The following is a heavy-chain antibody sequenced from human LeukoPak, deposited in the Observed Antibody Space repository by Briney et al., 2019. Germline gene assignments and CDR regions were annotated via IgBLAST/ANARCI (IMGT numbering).Heavy chain of an antibody. D-gene: IGHD3-10*01. CDR3: ARGYYGSGNFID. V-gene: IGHV1-8*01. CDR1: GYTFTSYD. CDR2: MNPNSGNT. Sequence: ASVKASCKASGYTFTSYDINWVRQATGQGLERMGWMNPNSGNTGYAQKFQGRVTMTRNTSISTAYMELSSLRSEDTAVYYCARGYYGSGNFIDWGQGTLVTVSS. J-gene: IGHJ4*02.